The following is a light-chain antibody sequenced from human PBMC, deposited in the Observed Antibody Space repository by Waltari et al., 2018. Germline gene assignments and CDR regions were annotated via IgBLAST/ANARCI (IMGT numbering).Light chain of an antibody. V-gene: IGLV4-69*01. CDR3: QTGGHGTWV. Sequence: QLVLTQSPSASASLGASVKLTCTLSSGHSSNVIAWLQQQPEEGPRYLMKVNSDGSHSKGDEIPDRFSGSSSGAERYLTLSSLQSEDEADYYCQTGGHGTWVFGGGTKLTVL. CDR2: VNSDGSH. J-gene: IGLJ3*02. CDR1: SGHSSNV.